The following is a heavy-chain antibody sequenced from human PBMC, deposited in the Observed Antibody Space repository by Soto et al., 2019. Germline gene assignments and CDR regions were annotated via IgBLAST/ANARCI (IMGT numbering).Heavy chain of an antibody. CDR3: ARHAGTQAWFEFVY. Sequence: SETLSLTCIVSGGSISSSSYYWGWIRQPPGKGLEWIGSMYYSGTTYYNPSLRSRLTISVDTSKNQFSLKLSSVTAADTAVYYCARHAGTQAWFEFVYWGQGTLVTVS. CDR2: MYYSGTT. V-gene: IGHV4-39*01. D-gene: IGHD5-18*01. J-gene: IGHJ4*02. CDR1: GGSISSSSYY.